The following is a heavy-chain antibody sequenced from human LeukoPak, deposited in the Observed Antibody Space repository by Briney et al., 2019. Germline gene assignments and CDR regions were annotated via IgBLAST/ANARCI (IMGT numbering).Heavy chain of an antibody. Sequence: SETLSLTCTVSGGSINNYYWNWIRQPPGKGLEWIGYIYYSGSTNYNPSLKSRVTISVDTSKNQFSLKLSSVTAADTAVYYCARRTGTHYNWFDPWGQGTLVTVSS. V-gene: IGHV4-59*08. CDR3: ARRTGTHYNWFDP. CDR2: IYYSGST. J-gene: IGHJ5*02. CDR1: GGSINNYY. D-gene: IGHD1-1*01.